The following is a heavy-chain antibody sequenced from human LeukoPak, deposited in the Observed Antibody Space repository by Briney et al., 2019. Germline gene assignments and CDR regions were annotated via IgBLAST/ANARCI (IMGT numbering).Heavy chain of an antibody. V-gene: IGHV3-74*01. CDR3: ARESMELVRFDF. J-gene: IGHJ4*02. Sequence: GGSLRLSCAASGFTFSSYWMHWVRQAPGKGLVWVSNINSDGRRTSYAGSVKGRFTISRDNAKNTLYLQMNSLRAEDTAVYYCARESMELVRFDFWGQGTLVTVSS. CDR1: GFTFSSYW. CDR2: INSDGRRT. D-gene: IGHD6-13*01.